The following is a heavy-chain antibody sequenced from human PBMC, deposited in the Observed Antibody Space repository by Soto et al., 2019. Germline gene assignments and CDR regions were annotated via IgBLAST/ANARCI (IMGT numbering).Heavy chain of an antibody. CDR2: IYYSGST. Sequence: SETLSLTCTVSGGSISSGDYYWSWIRQPPGKGLEWIGYIYYSGSTYYNPSLKSRVTISVDTSKNQFSLKLSSVTAAGTAVYYCARVRWYYGPGINNSFDPWGQGTLFTVSS. CDR3: ARVRWYYGPGINNSFDP. CDR1: GGSISSGDYY. V-gene: IGHV4-30-4*01. J-gene: IGHJ5*02. D-gene: IGHD3-10*01.